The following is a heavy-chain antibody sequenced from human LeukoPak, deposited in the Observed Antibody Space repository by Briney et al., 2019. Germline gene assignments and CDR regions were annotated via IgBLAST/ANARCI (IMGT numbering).Heavy chain of an antibody. CDR1: GFTFSSYA. V-gene: IGHV3-64D*06. CDR2: ISSNGGST. J-gene: IGHJ4*02. D-gene: IGHD3-9*01. CDR3: VKDSDLVLTGYLFDY. Sequence: PGGSLRLSCSASGFTFSSYAMHWVRQAPGKGLEYVSAISSNGGSTYYADSVEGRFTISRDNSKNTLYLQMSSLRAEDTAVYYCVKDSDLVLTGYLFDYWGQGTLVTVSS.